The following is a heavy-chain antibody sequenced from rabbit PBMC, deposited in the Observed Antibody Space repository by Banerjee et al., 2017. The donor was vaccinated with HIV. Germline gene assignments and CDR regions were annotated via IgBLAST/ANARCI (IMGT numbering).Heavy chain of an antibody. J-gene: IGHJ4*01. Sequence: QEQLEESGGDLVKPEGSLTLTCTASGFSFSSSYWICWVRQAPGKGLEWIACINEGSGGSTYYASWAKGRFTVSKTSSTTVTLQMTSLTAADTATYFCARDLAGVIGWNFDLWGPGTLVTVS. CDR1: GFSFSSSYW. CDR3: ARDLAGVIGWNFDL. D-gene: IGHD4-1*01. V-gene: IGHV1S45*01. CDR2: INEGSGGST.